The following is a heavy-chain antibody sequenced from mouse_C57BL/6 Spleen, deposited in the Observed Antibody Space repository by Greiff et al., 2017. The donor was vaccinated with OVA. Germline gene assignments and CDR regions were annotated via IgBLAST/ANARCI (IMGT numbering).Heavy chain of an antibody. CDR2: IYPRSGNT. CDR1: GYTFTSYG. Sequence: VKLVESGAELARPGASVKLSCKASGYTFTSYGISWVKQRTGQGLEWIGEIYPRSGNTYYNEKFKGKATLTADKSSSTAYMELRSLTSEDSAVYFCARWGTVVDAMDYWGQGTSVTVSS. CDR3: ARWGTVVDAMDY. V-gene: IGHV1-81*01. J-gene: IGHJ4*01. D-gene: IGHD1-1*01.